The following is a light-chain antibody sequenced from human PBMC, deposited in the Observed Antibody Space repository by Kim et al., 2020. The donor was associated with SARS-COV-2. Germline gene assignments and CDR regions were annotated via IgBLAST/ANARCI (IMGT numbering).Light chain of an antibody. Sequence: EIVLTQSPGSLSLSPGERATLSCRASQSVTSSYVAWYQHKPGQAPRLLIYGASSRATGIPDRVSGSGSGTDFTLTISRLEPEDFAVYYCQQFGASPITFGQGTRLEI. CDR3: QQFGASPIT. V-gene: IGKV3-20*01. CDR1: QSVTSSY. J-gene: IGKJ5*01. CDR2: GAS.